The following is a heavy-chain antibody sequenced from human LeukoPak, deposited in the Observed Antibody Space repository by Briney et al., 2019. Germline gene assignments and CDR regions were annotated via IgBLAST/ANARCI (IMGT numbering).Heavy chain of an antibody. CDR2: INHSGST. CDR3: ARVPTPNYYDKRSWFDP. Sequence: PSETLSLTCAVSGGSFSGYYWSWIRQPPGKGLEWIGEINHSGSTNYNPSLKSRATISVDTSKNQFSLKLSSVTAADTAVYYCARVPTPNYYDKRSWFDPWGQGTLVTVSS. CDR1: GGSFSGYY. D-gene: IGHD3-22*01. V-gene: IGHV4-34*01. J-gene: IGHJ5*02.